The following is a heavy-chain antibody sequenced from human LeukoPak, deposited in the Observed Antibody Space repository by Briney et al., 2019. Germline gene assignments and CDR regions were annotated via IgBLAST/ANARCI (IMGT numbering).Heavy chain of an antibody. Sequence: SETLSLTCTVSGGSISSSSYYWGWIRQPPGKGLEWIGSIYYSGSTYYNPSLKSRVTISVDTSKNQFSLKLSSVTAADTAVYYCARHHSSGWYAAHAFDIWGQGTMVTVSS. D-gene: IGHD6-19*01. V-gene: IGHV4-39*01. CDR2: IYYSGST. J-gene: IGHJ3*02. CDR3: ARHHSSGWYAAHAFDI. CDR1: GGSISSSSYY.